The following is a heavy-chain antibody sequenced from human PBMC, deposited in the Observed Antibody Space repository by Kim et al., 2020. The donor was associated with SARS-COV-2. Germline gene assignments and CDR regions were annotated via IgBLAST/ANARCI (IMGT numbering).Heavy chain of an antibody. CDR2: ISGSDGST. V-gene: IGHV3-23*01. J-gene: IGHJ1*01. D-gene: IGHD3-22*01. CDR3: ARHFGSSGSEFHH. Sequence: GGSLRLSCAASGFTFSAYAMTWVRQAPGKGLEWVSGISGSDGSTFYVDSVKGRFIISRDNSKNTLHLQMNSLRAEDTAVYYCARHFGSSGSEFHHWGQGALVTVSS. CDR1: GFTFSAYA.